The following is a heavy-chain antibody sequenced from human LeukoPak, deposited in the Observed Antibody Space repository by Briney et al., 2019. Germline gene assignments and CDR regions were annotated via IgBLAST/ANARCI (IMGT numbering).Heavy chain of an antibody. Sequence: ASVKVSCKASGGTFSTYAISWVRQAPGQGLEWMGWINPNSGGTNYAQKFQGRVTMTRDTSISTAYMELSRLRSDDTAVYYCARVTYYYDSSGVDYYYYMDVWGKGTTVTISS. J-gene: IGHJ6*03. D-gene: IGHD3-22*01. V-gene: IGHV1-2*02. CDR1: GGTFSTYA. CDR3: ARVTYYYDSSGVDYYYYMDV. CDR2: INPNSGGT.